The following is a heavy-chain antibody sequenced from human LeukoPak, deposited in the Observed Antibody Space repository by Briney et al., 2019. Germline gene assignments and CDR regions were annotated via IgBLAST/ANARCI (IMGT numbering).Heavy chain of an antibody. CDR3: ARDLSSSSTAYFQH. CDR1: GFTFSDYY. D-gene: IGHD6-6*01. V-gene: IGHV3-11*04. CDR2: ISSSGSTI. Sequence: GGSLRLSCAASGFTFSDYYMSWIRQAPGKGLEWVSYISSSGSTIYYADSVKGRFTISRDNAKNSLYLQMNSLRAEDTAVYYCARDLSSSSTAYFQHWGQGTLVTVSS. J-gene: IGHJ1*01.